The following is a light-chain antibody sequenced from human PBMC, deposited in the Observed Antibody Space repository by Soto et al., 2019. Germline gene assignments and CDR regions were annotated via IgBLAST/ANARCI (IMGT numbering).Light chain of an antibody. CDR1: SSDIGGYNY. V-gene: IGLV2-14*01. CDR3: SSYSRDTTVL. J-gene: IGLJ2*01. CDR2: EVS. Sequence: QSALTQPASVSGSPGQSITISCTGTSSDIGGYNYVSWYQQHPGQAPKLMIYEVSNRPSGVSNRFSGSKSGNMASLTISGLQAEDEADYYCSSYSRDTTVLFGGGTKLTVL.